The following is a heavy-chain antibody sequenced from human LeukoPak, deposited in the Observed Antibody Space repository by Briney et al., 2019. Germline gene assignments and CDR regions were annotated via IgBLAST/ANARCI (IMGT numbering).Heavy chain of an antibody. D-gene: IGHD2-2*01. V-gene: IGHV3-30*02. CDR2: IRYDGSNK. Sequence: GGSLRLSCAASGFTFSSYGRHWLRQAPGKGLEWIAFIRYDGSNKYYADSVKGRFTISRDNSKNTLYPQMNSLRAEDTAVYYCAKSYCSSCPLDYWGQGTLVTVSS. J-gene: IGHJ4*02. CDR1: GFTFSSYG. CDR3: AKSYCSSCPLDY.